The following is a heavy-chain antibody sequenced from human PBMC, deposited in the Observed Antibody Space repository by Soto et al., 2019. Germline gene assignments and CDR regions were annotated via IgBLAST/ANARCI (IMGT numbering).Heavy chain of an antibody. J-gene: IGHJ4*02. CDR1: GFIFRSFV. CDR3: ERGTTYGYFDY. CDR2: ISNDENNK. D-gene: IGHD2-2*03. Sequence: PGGSLRLSCAASGFIFRSFVMHWVRQAPGKGLEWVALISNDENNKYYADSVKGRFTVSRDNSRKTLYVQMDSLRAEDTAIYYCERGTTYGYFDYWGQGTMVAVYS. V-gene: IGHV3-30-3*01.